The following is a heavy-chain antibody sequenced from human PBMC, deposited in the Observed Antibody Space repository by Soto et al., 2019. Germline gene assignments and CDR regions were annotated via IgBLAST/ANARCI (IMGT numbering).Heavy chain of an antibody. D-gene: IGHD2-2*02. CDR3: ARQTYCSSTSCYTVDS. J-gene: IGHJ4*02. CDR1: GFSFSDHA. Sequence: PGGSLRLSCAASGFSFSDHAMHWVRRAPGKGLEWVALVAHDGTSKYYAGSVKGQVTISADKSICTAYLQWSSLKASDTAMYYCARQTYCSSTSCYTVDSWGQGTLVTVSS. V-gene: IGHV3-30-3*01. CDR2: VAHDGTSK.